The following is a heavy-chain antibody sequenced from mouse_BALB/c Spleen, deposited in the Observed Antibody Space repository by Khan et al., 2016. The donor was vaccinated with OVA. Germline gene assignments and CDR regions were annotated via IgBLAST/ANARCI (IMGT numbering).Heavy chain of an antibody. J-gene: IGHJ2*01. CDR3: ARTDRINY. D-gene: IGHD2-14*01. CDR2: ISYSGST. CDR1: GYSITSGYG. Sequence: EVKLLESGPGLVKPSQSLSLTCTVTGYSITSGYGWNWIRQFPGNKLEWVGYISYSGSTNYNPSLKSRISITRDKSKNKLFLQLNSVTTEDTATYYYARTDRINYWGQGNTLTVSS. V-gene: IGHV3-2*02.